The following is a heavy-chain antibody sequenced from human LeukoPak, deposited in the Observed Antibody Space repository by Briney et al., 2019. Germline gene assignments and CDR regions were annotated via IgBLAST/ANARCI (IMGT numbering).Heavy chain of an antibody. D-gene: IGHD3-22*01. Sequence: ASVKVSCKVSGDTLSDLSVHWVRQAPGKGLEWMGGFDPDDGERIYAQKFQGRVTMTEDSSTDTAYMELSSLRSEDTAVYYCARFDAGEMDYYDSSGYDDYWGQGTLVTVSS. CDR3: ARFDAGEMDYYDSSGYDDY. CDR2: FDPDDGER. J-gene: IGHJ4*02. V-gene: IGHV1-24*01. CDR1: GDTLSDLS.